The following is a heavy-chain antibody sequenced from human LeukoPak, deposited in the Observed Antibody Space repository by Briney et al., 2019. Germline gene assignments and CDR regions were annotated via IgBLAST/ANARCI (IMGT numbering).Heavy chain of an antibody. V-gene: IGHV3-21*01. CDR1: GFGFSNYW. CDR2: ISSSSSYI. J-gene: IGHJ3*02. D-gene: IGHD6-13*01. Sequence: GGTLRLSCAASGFGFSNYWMHWVRQAPGKGLEWVSSISSSSSYIYYADSVKGRFTISRDNAKNSLYLQMNSLRAEGTAVYYCASFPQQLVRDDAFDIWGQGTMVTVSS. CDR3: ASFPQQLVRDDAFDI.